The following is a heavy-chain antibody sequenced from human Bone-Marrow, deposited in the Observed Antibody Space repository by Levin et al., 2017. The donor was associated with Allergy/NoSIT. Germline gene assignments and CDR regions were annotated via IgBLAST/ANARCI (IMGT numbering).Heavy chain of an antibody. Sequence: GGSLRLSCAASGFTFSSYGMHWVRQAPGKGLEWVAVIWYDGSNKYYADSVKGRFTISRDNSKNTLYLQMNSLRAEDTAVYYCATGGSYGYRGDYYYYGMDVWGQGTTVTVSS. CDR2: IWYDGSNK. D-gene: IGHD5-18*01. CDR1: GFTFSSYG. J-gene: IGHJ6*02. CDR3: ATGGSYGYRGDYYYYGMDV. V-gene: IGHV3-33*01.